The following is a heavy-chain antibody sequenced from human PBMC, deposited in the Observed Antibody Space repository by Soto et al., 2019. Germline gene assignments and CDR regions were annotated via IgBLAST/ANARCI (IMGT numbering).Heavy chain of an antibody. J-gene: IGHJ6*02. CDR2: INPNSGGT. CDR1: GYTFTDYY. CDR3: ARDVTRRHFCTNCVIYYHQYDIDV. Sequence: ASVKVSCKASGYTFTDYYVHWVRQAPGQGLEWMGWINPNSGGTKTAQKFQGRVTVTRDTSISTAYMDLSRLRSDDTAVYYCARDVTRRHFCTNCVIYYHQYDIDVWGQATMVTVSS. D-gene: IGHD2-8*01. V-gene: IGHV1-2*02.